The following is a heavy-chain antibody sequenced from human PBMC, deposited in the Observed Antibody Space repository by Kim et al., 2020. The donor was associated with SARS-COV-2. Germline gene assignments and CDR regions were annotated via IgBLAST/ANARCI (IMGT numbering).Heavy chain of an antibody. Sequence: GGSLRLSCAASGFTLSNAWMGWVRQPPGKGLEWVGRIKSKVDGGTTDCAAPVKGRFTISRDDSKNTLYLQMNSLKTEDTAVYYCVTGRGAYWGQGTLVTVSS. CDR3: VTGRGAY. D-gene: IGHD1-26*01. CDR1: GFTLSNAW. J-gene: IGHJ4*02. CDR2: IKSKVDGGTT. V-gene: IGHV3-15*01.